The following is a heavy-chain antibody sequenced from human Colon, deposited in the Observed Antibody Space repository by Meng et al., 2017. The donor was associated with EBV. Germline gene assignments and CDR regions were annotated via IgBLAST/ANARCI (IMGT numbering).Heavy chain of an antibody. CDR2: ISYSGST. Sequence: QRQLHGPGPGLVKPSETLSLPCAVSGGSISSSSYSWAWIRQPPGKGLKWIGGISYSGSTSYNPYLKVRVTIAIDKSKNQFSLSLTSVTAADTSIYYCARGIQFWHEFDYWGQGALVTVSS. CDR3: ARGIQFWHEFDY. V-gene: IGHV4-39*07. J-gene: IGHJ4*02. D-gene: IGHD5-18*01. CDR1: GGSISSSSYS.